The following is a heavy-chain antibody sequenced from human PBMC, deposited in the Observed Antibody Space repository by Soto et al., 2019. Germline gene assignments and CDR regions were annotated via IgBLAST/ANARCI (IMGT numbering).Heavy chain of an antibody. CDR1: GGSISSDY. Sequence: PSETLSLTRPVSGGSISSDYGSWIRQPPGQGLEWIGCIYYSGSTYYNPSLKSRVTISVDTSKTQFSLKLSSVTAADTAVYYCARHEGTGSPWNYGMDVWGQGTTVTVSS. V-gene: IGHV4-59*08. CDR2: IYYSGST. CDR3: ARHEGTGSPWNYGMDV. J-gene: IGHJ6*02. D-gene: IGHD1-1*01.